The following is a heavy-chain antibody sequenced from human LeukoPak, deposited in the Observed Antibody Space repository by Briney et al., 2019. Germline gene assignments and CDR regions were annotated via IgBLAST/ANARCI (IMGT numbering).Heavy chain of an antibody. D-gene: IGHD3-10*01. CDR1: GFTFSSYA. J-gene: IGHJ3*02. CDR3: PGYYGSGSHGAFDI. V-gene: IGHV3-30*04. CDR2: ISYDGSNK. Sequence: GRSLRLSCAASGFTFSSYAMHWVRQAPGKGLEWAAVISYDGSNKYYADSVKGRFTISRDNSKNTLYLQMNSLRAEDTAVYYCPGYYGSGSHGAFDIWGQGTMVTVSS.